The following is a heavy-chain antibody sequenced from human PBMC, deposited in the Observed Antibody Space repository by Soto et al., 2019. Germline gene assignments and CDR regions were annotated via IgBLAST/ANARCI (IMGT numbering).Heavy chain of an antibody. CDR3: ARAILLWFGELLTRDYYYGMDV. V-gene: IGHV1-18*01. CDR2: ISAYNGNT. D-gene: IGHD3-10*01. CDR1: GYTFTSYG. Sequence: ASVKVSCKASGYTFTSYGISWVRQVPGQGLEWMGWISAYNGNTNYAQRLQGRVTMTTDTSTSTAYMELRSLRSDDTAVYYCARAILLWFGELLTRDYYYGMDVWGQGTTVTVSS. J-gene: IGHJ6*02.